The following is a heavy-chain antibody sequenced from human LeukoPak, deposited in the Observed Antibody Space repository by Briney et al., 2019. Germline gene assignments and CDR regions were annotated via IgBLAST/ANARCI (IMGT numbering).Heavy chain of an antibody. CDR2: IYHTGSN. D-gene: IGHD6-13*01. J-gene: IGHJ3*02. V-gene: IGHV4-59*08. CDR3: ARARYTNSWYAVDI. CDR1: GGSFSGYY. Sequence: SETLSLTCAVYGGSFSGYYWTWIRQPPGKGLEWIGYIYHTGSNNYSPSLKSRVTMYVDTSKNQLSLKLSSVTAADTAMYYCARARYTNSWYAVDIWGQGTMVTVPS.